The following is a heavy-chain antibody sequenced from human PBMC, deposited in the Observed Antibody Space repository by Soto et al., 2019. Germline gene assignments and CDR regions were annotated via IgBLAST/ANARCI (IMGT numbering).Heavy chain of an antibody. CDR1: GYTFTSYD. CDR3: ARDRDGDYLFDY. D-gene: IGHD4-17*01. Sequence: GASVKVSCKASGYTFTSYDMHWVRQAPGQRLEWMGWINAGNGNTKYSQKFQGRVTITRDTSASTAYMEMSSMRSEDTAVYYCARDRDGDYLFDYWGQGTLVTVSS. V-gene: IGHV1-3*01. CDR2: INAGNGNT. J-gene: IGHJ4*02.